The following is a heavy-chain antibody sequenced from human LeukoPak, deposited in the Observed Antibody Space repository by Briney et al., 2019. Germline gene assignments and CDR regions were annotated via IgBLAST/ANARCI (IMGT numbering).Heavy chain of an antibody. Sequence: PGGSLRLSCAASGVTFSSYVMHWVRQAPGKGLEWVAVIWYDGSNKYYADSVKGRFTISRDNSKNTLYLQMNSLRAEDTAVYYCARGNRANDAFDIWGQGTMVTVSS. D-gene: IGHD1-14*01. J-gene: IGHJ3*02. CDR1: GVTFSSYV. CDR2: IWYDGSNK. CDR3: ARGNRANDAFDI. V-gene: IGHV3-33*01.